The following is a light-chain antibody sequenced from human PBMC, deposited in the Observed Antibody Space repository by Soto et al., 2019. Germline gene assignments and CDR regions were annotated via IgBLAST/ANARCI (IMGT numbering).Light chain of an antibody. J-gene: IGKJ1*01. CDR3: QQYDSYSRT. V-gene: IGKV1-5*03. CDR2: LAS. Sequence: DIQMTQSPASLSSYFGDIVTITCRASQSIRTSLVWYQQKPGKAPKLLIYLASSLESGVPARFSGSGSATEFTLSISSLQPDDFATYYCQQYDSYSRTFGQGTKVDIK. CDR1: QSIRTS.